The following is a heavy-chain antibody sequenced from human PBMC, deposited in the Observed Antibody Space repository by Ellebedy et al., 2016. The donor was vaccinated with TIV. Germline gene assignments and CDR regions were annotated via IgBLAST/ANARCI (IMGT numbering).Heavy chain of an antibody. CDR2: INHSGST. J-gene: IGHJ4*02. CDR3: ARLLHAGVDY. Sequence: SETLSLTXAVYGGSFSGYYWSWIRQPPGKGLEWIGEINHSGSTNYNPSLKSRVTISVDTSKNQFSLKLSSVTAADTAVYYCARLLHAGVDYWGQGTLVTVSS. D-gene: IGHD3-22*01. V-gene: IGHV4-34*01. CDR1: GGSFSGYY.